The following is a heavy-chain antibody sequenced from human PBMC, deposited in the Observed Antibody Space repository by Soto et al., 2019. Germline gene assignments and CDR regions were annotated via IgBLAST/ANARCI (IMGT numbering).Heavy chain of an antibody. D-gene: IGHD2-15*01. J-gene: IGHJ5*02. CDR3: ARGERLHVFFRKNWFDP. Sequence: PSETLSLTCAVSDAYFRGFDGSWISQSPGKGLEWIGEIDHSGITNHNTALKSRATMSVDTSKNQFSLKVSSVTAADTAVYYCARGERLHVFFRKNWFDPWGQGTLVTVSS. V-gene: IGHV4-34*04. CDR1: DAYFRGFD. CDR2: IDHSGIT.